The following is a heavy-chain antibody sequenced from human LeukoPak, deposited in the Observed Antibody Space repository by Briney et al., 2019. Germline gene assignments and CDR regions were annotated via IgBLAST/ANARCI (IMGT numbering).Heavy chain of an antibody. J-gene: IGHJ6*03. CDR2: INPNSGGT. D-gene: IGHD6-19*01. CDR1: GYMLTGYY. Sequence: GASVKVSCKASGYMLTGYYMHWVRQAPGQGLEWMGWINPNSGGTNYAQKFQGRVTMTRDTSISTAYMDLNRLRSDDTAVYYCARVVAVTGTPVYYMDVWGKGTTVTVSS. CDR3: ARVVAVTGTPVYYMDV. V-gene: IGHV1-2*02.